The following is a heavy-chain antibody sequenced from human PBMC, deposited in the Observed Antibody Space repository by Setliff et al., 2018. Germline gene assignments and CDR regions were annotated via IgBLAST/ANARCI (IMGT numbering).Heavy chain of an antibody. V-gene: IGHV4-34*01. CDR3: ARGRNIAARLLDS. J-gene: IGHJ4*02. CDR1: GGTFSGYY. D-gene: IGHD6-6*01. Sequence: SETLSLTCAASGGTFSGYYWSWIRQPPGKGLEWIGEINHSGSTNYNPSLKSRVTISIDTSKDQFSLKLISMTAADTAVYYCARGRNIAARLLDSWGQGTLVTVSS. CDR2: INHSGST.